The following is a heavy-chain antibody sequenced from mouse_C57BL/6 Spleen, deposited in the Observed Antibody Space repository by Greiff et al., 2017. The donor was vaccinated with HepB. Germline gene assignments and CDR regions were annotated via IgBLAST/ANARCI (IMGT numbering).Heavy chain of an antibody. J-gene: IGHJ3*01. CDR2: IYPGDGDT. D-gene: IGHD3-2*02. CDR3: ARWTAQDPRFAY. Sequence: QVQLQQSGPELVKPGASVKISCKASGYAFSSSWMNWVKQRPGKGLEWIGRIYPGDGDTNYNGKFKGKATLTADKSSSTAYMELSSLTSEDYAVYFCARWTAQDPRFAYWGQGTLVTVSA. V-gene: IGHV1-82*01. CDR1: GYAFSSSW.